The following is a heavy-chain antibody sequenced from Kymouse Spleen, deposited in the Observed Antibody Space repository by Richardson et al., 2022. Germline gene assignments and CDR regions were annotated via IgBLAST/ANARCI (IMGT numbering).Heavy chain of an antibody. Sequence: EVQLVESGGGLVQPGGSLRLSCAASGFTFSSYDMHWVRQATGKGLEWVSAIGTAGDTYYPGSVKGRFTISRENAKNSLYLQMNSLRAGDTAVYYCARVPYSSGYYFDYWGQGTLVTVSS. J-gene: IGHJ4*02. CDR3: ARVPYSSGYYFDY. CDR2: IGTAGDT. V-gene: IGHV3-13*01. D-gene: IGHD6-19*01. CDR1: GFTFSSYD.